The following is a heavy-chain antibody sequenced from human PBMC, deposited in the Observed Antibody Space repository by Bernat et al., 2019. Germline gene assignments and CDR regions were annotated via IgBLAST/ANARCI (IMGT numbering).Heavy chain of an antibody. J-gene: IGHJ4*02. V-gene: IGHV3-23*01. D-gene: IGHD3-22*01. CDR3: AKGSYYDSGGYYYLDH. CDR2: ISGSGMNT. Sequence: DVQLLESGGGLVQPGVSLRLSCAASGFSFSTYSMSWVRQASRKGLEWVSGISGSGMNTYYADSVKGRFTISRDNSKTTLYLHMNSLGAEDTAVYYCAKGSYYDSGGYYYLDHWGQGTLVTVSS. CDR1: GFSFSTYS.